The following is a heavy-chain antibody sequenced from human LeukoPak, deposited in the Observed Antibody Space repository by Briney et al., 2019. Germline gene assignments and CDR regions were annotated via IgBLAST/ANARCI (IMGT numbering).Heavy chain of an antibody. D-gene: IGHD3-22*01. CDR3: AKDQGYYYDSSGYPL. CDR2: ISGSGGST. CDR1: GFTFSRYA. J-gene: IGHJ4*02. Sequence: GGSLRLSCAVSGFTFSRYAMHWVRQAPGKGLEWVSAISGSGGSTYYADSVKGRFTISRDNSKNTLYLQMNSLRAEDTAVYYCAKDQGYYYDSSGYPLWGQGTLVTVSS. V-gene: IGHV3-23*01.